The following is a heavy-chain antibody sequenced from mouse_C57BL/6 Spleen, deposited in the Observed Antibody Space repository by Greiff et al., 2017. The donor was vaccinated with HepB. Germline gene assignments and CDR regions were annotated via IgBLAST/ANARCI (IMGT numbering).Heavy chain of an antibody. CDR2: ISSGGDYI. J-gene: IGHJ4*01. CDR3: TRAPSSYGRDY. Sequence: EVKLVESGEGLVKPGGSLKLSCAASGFTFSSYAMSWVRQTPEKRLEWVAYISSGGDYIYYADTVKGRFTISRDNARNTLYLQMSSLKSEDTAMYYCTRAPSSYGRDYWGQGTSVTVSS. D-gene: IGHD1-1*01. CDR1: GFTFSSYA. V-gene: IGHV5-9-1*02.